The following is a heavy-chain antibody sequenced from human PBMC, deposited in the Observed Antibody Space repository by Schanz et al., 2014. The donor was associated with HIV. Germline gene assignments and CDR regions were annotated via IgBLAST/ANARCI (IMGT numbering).Heavy chain of an antibody. D-gene: IGHD3-10*01. CDR3: AGEVSDFDY. Sequence: QVQLVESGGGVVQPGTSLRLSCAASGFSFSIFGMHWVRQAPGKGLEWVAVIWYDGSNKYYADSVKGRFTISRDNSKNMLDLQMNSLRREDTAVYYCAGEVSDFDYWGQGTLVTVSS. V-gene: IGHV3-33*01. CDR1: GFSFSIFG. J-gene: IGHJ4*02. CDR2: IWYDGSNK.